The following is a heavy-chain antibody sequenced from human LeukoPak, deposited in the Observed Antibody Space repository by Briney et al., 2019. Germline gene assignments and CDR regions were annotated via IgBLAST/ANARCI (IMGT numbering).Heavy chain of an antibody. CDR1: GFTVSSNY. J-gene: IGHJ4*02. CDR3: ARSTGFWSGYPFDY. CDR2: IYSGGST. V-gene: IGHV3-53*01. Sequence: GGSLRLSCAASGFTVSSNYMSWVRQAPGKGLEWVSVIYSGGSTYYADSVKGRFTISRDNSKNTLYLQMNSLRAEDTAVYYCARSTGFWSGYPFDYWGQGTLLTVSS. D-gene: IGHD3-3*01.